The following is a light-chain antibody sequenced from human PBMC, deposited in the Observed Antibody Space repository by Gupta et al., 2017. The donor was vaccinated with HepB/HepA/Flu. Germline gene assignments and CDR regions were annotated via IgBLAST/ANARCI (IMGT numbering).Light chain of an antibody. V-gene: IGLV2-11*01. CDR2: DVN. CDR1: DRDVGAYNY. Sequence: QSALTQPRSVSGSPGPSVTISCTGTDRDVGAYNYVSWYQQHPGKAPNLMIYDVNERPSGVPDRFSGSKSGTTASMTITGLQAEDEADYFCSSQAGSRGVVIFGGGTKLTVL. J-gene: IGLJ2*01. CDR3: SSQAGSRGVVI.